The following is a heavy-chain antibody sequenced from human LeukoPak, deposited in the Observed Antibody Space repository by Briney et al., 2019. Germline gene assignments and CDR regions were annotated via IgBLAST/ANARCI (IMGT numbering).Heavy chain of an antibody. J-gene: IGHJ4*02. D-gene: IGHD3-10*01. V-gene: IGHV3-20*04. Sequence: GGSLRLSCAASGFTFDDYGMSWVRQAPGKGLEWVSNINWNGGSTGYADSVKGRFTVSRDNAKNSLYPQMNSLRAEDTALYYCARDDGSGSGEYWGQGTLVTVSS. CDR1: GFTFDDYG. CDR3: ARDDGSGSGEY. CDR2: INWNGGST.